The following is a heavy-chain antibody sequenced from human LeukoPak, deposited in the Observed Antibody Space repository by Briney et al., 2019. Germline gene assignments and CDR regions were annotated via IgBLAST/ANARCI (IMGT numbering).Heavy chain of an antibody. D-gene: IGHD3-10*01. CDR2: IYHSGST. CDR1: GGSISSYY. Sequence: SETLSLTCTASGGSISSYYWSWIRQPPGKGLEWIGYIYHSGSTNYNPSLKSRVTISVDTSKNQSSLKLSSVTAADTAVYYCVRVRYYYGSGSYLNWFDPWGQGTLVTVSS. V-gene: IGHV4-59*01. J-gene: IGHJ5*02. CDR3: VRVRYYYGSGSYLNWFDP.